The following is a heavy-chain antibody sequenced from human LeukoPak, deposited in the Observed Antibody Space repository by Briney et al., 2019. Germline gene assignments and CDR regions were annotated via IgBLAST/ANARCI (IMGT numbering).Heavy chain of an antibody. D-gene: IGHD3-9*01. CDR2: ILYDGSNK. J-gene: IGHJ4*02. CDR1: GFTFSRLA. CDR3: AKDLYYDSLTTYYSDYFDS. V-gene: IGHV3-30*18. Sequence: GGSLGLSCAASGFTFSRLAMTWVREAPGKGLGWGADILYDGSNKYYTDSVKGRFTISRDNSKKTLYLQMYSLRTEDTAVYYCAKDLYYDSLTTYYSDYFDSSGEGVLVTVSS.